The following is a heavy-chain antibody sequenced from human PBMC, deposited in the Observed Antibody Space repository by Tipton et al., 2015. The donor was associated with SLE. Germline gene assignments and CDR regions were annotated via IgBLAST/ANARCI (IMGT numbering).Heavy chain of an antibody. Sequence: RSLRLSCAASGFTFDDYAMHWVRQTPGKGLEWVSGITRSSGTIVYADSVKGRFTISRDNAKKSLYLQMNSVRVEDTAVYFCVKDGYSGFGYFVYWGQGILVTVSS. CDR1: GFTFDDYA. CDR2: ITRSSGTI. J-gene: IGHJ4*02. CDR3: VKDGYSGFGYFVY. V-gene: IGHV3-9*01. D-gene: IGHD5-12*01.